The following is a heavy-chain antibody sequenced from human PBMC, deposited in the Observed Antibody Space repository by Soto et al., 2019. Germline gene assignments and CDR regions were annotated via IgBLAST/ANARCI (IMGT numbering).Heavy chain of an antibody. CDR3: TRDRRIFDY. Sequence: HPGGSLRLSCTASGFTFGDYAMSWVRQAPGKGLEWVGFIRSKAYGGTTEYAASVKGRFTISRDDSKSIAYLQMNSLKTEDTAVYYCTRDRRIFDYWGQGTLVTVSS. CDR2: IRSKAYGGTT. D-gene: IGHD3-10*01. J-gene: IGHJ4*02. CDR1: GFTFGDYA. V-gene: IGHV3-49*04.